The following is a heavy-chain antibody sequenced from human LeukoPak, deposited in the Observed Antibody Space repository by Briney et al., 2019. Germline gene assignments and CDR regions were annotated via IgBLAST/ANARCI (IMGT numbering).Heavy chain of an antibody. Sequence: GGSLRLSCAASGFTVSSNYMSWVRQAPGKGLEWVSVIYSGGSTYYADSVKGRFTISRGNSKNTLYLQMNSLRAEDTAVYYCAHTRGGYDSIFDYWGQGTLVTVSS. J-gene: IGHJ4*02. CDR1: GFTVSSNY. CDR2: IYSGGST. V-gene: IGHV3-53*01. D-gene: IGHD5-12*01. CDR3: AHTRGGYDSIFDY.